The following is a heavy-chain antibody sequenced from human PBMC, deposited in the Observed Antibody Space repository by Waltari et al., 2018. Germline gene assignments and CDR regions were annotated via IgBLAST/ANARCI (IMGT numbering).Heavy chain of an antibody. CDR3: ARASAIRDYYGTLTAYEPFDY. Sequence: EVPLVQSGAAVKKPGESLKISCKDAEYSFNKDCIGWVRQVPGKGLEWMGISHPGESTIRYSPSFQGHVTLSADKSISTAFLQWSSLKASDTATYYCARASAIRDYYGTLTAYEPFDYWGQGTLVTVSS. CDR2: SHPGESTI. V-gene: IGHV5-51*01. D-gene: IGHD4-17*01. J-gene: IGHJ4*02. CDR1: EYSFNKDC.